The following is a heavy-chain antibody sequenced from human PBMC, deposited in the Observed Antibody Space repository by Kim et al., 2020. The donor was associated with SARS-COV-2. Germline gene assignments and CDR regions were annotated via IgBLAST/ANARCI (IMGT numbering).Heavy chain of an antibody. CDR1: GGSISTSSYY. Sequence: SETLSLTCTVSGGSISTSSYYSGWIRQPPGKGLEWIGTIFYSGSTYYNPSLKSRVTISVDTSKNQFSLKVTSVTAADTAVYYCARSATYYDFWSDYPKYYFDYWGQGNLVIVSS. D-gene: IGHD3-3*01. CDR3: ARSATYYDFWSDYPKYYFDY. CDR2: IFYSGST. J-gene: IGHJ4*02. V-gene: IGHV4-39*01.